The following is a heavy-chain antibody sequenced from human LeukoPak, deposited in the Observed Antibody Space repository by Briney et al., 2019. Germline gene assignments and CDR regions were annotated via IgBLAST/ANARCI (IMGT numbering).Heavy chain of an antibody. J-gene: IGHJ4*02. CDR3: ARGRDKGDY. CDR1: GFTFINSG. CDR2: ISAYNGNT. Sequence: ASVKVSCKASGFTFINSGITWVRQAPGQGLEWMGWISAYNGNTDYAQKFQGRVTMTTDTSTTTAYMHLTSLSSDDTAVYYCARGRDKGDYWGQGTLVTVSS. V-gene: IGHV1-18*01.